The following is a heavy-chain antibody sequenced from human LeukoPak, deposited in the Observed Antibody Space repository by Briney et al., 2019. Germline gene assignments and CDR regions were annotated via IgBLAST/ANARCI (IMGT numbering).Heavy chain of an antibody. CDR3: ARDGDSGSYYEVYYYGMDV. CDR2: IYYSGST. J-gene: IGHJ6*02. CDR1: GGSISSSSYY. Sequence: SETLSLTCTVSGGSISSSSYYWGWIRQPPGKGLEWIGSIYYSGSTYYNPSLKSRVTISVDTSKNQFSLKLSSVTAADTAVYYCARDGDSGSYYEVYYYGMDVWGQGTTVTVSS. D-gene: IGHD1-26*01. V-gene: IGHV4-39*07.